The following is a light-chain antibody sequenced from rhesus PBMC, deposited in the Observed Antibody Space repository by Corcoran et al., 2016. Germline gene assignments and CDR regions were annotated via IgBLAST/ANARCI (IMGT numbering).Light chain of an antibody. CDR2: AAS. CDR3: LQHDSSPRA. CDR1: RGIGSY. V-gene: IGKV1-28*01. Sequence: DIQMTQSPSSLSASVGDTVTITCRASRGIGSYLNWFQQKLGKAPKLLMYAASRLEGGVPSRFSGCGYGTGFTLPISSLQPEDFAGYYCLQHDSSPRAFGQGTKVEIK. J-gene: IGKJ1*01.